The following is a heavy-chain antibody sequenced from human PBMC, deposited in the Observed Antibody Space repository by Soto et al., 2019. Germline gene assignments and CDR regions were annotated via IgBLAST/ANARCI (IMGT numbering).Heavy chain of an antibody. J-gene: IGHJ6*02. V-gene: IGHV1-2*04. CDR2: INPNSGGT. Sequence: ASVKVSCKASGYTFTGYYMHWVRQAPGQGLEWMGWINPNSGGTNYAQKFQGWVTMTRDTSISTAYMELSRLRSDDTAMYYCARRGELSVGYYYGMDVWGQGTKVTVSS. D-gene: IGHD1-26*01. CDR3: ARRGELSVGYYYGMDV. CDR1: GYTFTGYY.